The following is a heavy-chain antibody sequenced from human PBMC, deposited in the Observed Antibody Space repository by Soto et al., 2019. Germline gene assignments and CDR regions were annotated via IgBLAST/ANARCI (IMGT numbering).Heavy chain of an antibody. D-gene: IGHD3-10*01. Sequence: QVQLVQSGAEVKRRGSSVKVSCKASGDTFNFYSINWVRQAPGLGLEWMGRVNPIVSMSNYAQKFQGRVTMTADKSTSTPYMELSSLRSEDTAIYDCASSYGSGYRAFDYWGQGALVTVSS. V-gene: IGHV1-69*02. J-gene: IGHJ4*02. CDR2: VNPIVSMS. CDR1: GDTFNFYS. CDR3: ASSYGSGYRAFDY.